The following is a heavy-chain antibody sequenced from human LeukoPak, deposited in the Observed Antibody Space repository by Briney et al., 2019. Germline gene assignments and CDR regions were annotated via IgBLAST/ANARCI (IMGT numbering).Heavy chain of an antibody. CDR2: IIPIFGTA. V-gene: IGHV1-69*06. Sequence: GASVKVSCKASGGTFSSYAISWVRQAPGQGLEWMGGIIPIFGTANYAQKFQGRVTITADKSTSTAYMELSSLRSEDTAVYYCARPHEDYGDHWFDPWGQGTLVTVSS. CDR1: GGTFSSYA. CDR3: ARPHEDYGDHWFDP. D-gene: IGHD4-17*01. J-gene: IGHJ5*02.